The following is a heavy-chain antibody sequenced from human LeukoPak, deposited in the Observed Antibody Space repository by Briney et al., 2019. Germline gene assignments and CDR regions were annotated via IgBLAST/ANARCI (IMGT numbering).Heavy chain of an antibody. V-gene: IGHV1-69*06. J-gene: IGHJ6*03. CDR3: ATWGRFPMTTVTSYHYYYMDV. CDR2: IIPIFGTA. CDR1: GGTFSSYA. D-gene: IGHD4-17*01. Sequence: ASVKVSCKASGGTFSSYAISWVRQAPGQGLEWMGGIIPIFGTANYAQKFQGRVTMTEDTSTDTAYMELSSLRSEDTAVYYCATWGRFPMTTVTSYHYYYMDVWGKGTTVTVSS.